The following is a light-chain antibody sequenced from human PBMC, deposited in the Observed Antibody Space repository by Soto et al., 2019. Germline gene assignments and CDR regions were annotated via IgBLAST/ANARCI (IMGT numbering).Light chain of an antibody. Sequence: QSALTQPPFASGSPGQSVTISCTGTSSDVGGYNYVSWYQQHPGKAPKLMIYEVFKRPSGVPDRFSGSKSGNTASLTVSGLQAEDEADYYCSSYAASDNFVVFGGGTQLTVL. CDR1: SSDVGGYNY. CDR2: EVF. CDR3: SSYAASDNFVV. V-gene: IGLV2-8*01. J-gene: IGLJ2*01.